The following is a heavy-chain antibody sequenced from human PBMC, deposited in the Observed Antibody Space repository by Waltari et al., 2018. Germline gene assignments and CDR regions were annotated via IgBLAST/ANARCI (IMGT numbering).Heavy chain of an antibody. D-gene: IGHD6-13*01. CDR1: GGSFSGYY. V-gene: IGHV4-34*01. CDR2: INRSGST. J-gene: IGHJ5*02. Sequence: QVQLQQWGAGLLKPSETLSLTCAVYGGSFSGYYWSWIRQPPGKGLEWIGEINRSGSTNYNPSLKSRVTISVDTSKNQFSLKLSSVTAADTAVYYCAVGYSSSWYPGAWGQGTLVTISS. CDR3: AVGYSSSWYPGA.